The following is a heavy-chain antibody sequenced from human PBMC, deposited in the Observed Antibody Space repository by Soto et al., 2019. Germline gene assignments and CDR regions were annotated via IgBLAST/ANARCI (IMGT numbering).Heavy chain of an antibody. D-gene: IGHD2-15*01. CDR2: IYHSGST. J-gene: IGHJ4*02. V-gene: IGHV4-59*08. CDR3: ARHYCRGGSCYLDY. Sequence: QVQLQESGPGLVKPSETLSLTCTVSGDSISSYYWSWIRQPPGKGLEGIGNIYHSGSTNYSPSLKRRVTIQGDTSKNQFSLELTSVTAADTAVYACARHYCRGGSCYLDYWGQGTLVTVSS. CDR1: GDSISSYY.